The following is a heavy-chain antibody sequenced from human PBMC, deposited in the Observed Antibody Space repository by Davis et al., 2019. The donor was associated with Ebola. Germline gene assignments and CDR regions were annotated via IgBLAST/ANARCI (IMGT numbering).Heavy chain of an antibody. D-gene: IGHD1-26*01. Sequence: GGSLRLSCKGSAYWIGWVRQMPGKGLEWMGIIYPGNSDTRYSPSFQGQVTISADKSISTVYLQWNSLKASDTAIYYCAKDSSVSYAFDIWGQGTMVTVSS. V-gene: IGHV5-51*01. CDR2: IYPGNSDT. CDR1: AYW. CDR3: AKDSSVSYAFDI. J-gene: IGHJ3*02.